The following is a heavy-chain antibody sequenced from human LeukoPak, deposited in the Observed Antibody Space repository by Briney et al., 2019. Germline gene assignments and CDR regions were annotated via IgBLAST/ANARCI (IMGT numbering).Heavy chain of an antibody. CDR2: VYYGRST. D-gene: IGHD6-13*01. V-gene: IGHV4-59*01. CDR1: GGSISSYY. Sequence: KPSENLSFTCTVSGGSISSYYWRWIRQPPGQGLVWFGYVYYGRSTNYNPSLKSRVTISVDTSKNQFSVKLSSVTAADTAVYYCARAYSSSWYLDYWGQGTLVTVSS. J-gene: IGHJ4*02. CDR3: ARAYSSSWYLDY.